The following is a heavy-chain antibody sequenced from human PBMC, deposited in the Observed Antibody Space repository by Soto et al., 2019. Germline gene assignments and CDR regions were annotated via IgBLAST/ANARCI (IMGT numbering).Heavy chain of an antibody. CDR2: INSGGST. CDR3: ARASYYYDSSRRSDAFDI. V-gene: IGHV3-53*01. D-gene: IGHD3-22*01. Sequence: GGSLRLSGAASGFTVSSNYLSWVRQAPGKGLEWVSLINSGGSTYYADSVKGRFTISRDDSKNTLYLQMNSLGAEDTAVYYCARASYYYDSSRRSDAFDIWGQGTMVTVSS. J-gene: IGHJ3*02. CDR1: GFTVSSNY.